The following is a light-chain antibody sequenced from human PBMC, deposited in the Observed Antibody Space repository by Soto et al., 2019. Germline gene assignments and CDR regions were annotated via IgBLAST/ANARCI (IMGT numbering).Light chain of an antibody. J-gene: IGKJ1*01. CDR2: AAS. CDR1: QSITTY. CDR3: QQGYSTPWT. V-gene: IGKV1-39*01. Sequence: IQITQSPYSLSASVGDSVPITCRASQSITTYLHWYQHKPGKSPNLLIYAASNLQSGAPSRFSGSGSGTDFTLTISSLQTEDFATYYCQQGYSTPWTFGQGTKVDIK.